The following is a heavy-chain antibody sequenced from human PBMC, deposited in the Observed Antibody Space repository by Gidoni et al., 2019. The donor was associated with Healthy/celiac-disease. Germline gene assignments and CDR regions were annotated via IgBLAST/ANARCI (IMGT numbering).Heavy chain of an antibody. D-gene: IGHD2-2*01. V-gene: IGHV4-39*01. CDR3: ARHGTRVPRVRYGWFDP. CDR2: GNYSGSN. CDR1: GGSISSSSYY. Sequence: QLQLQESGSGLAKPLATLSLTRTVSGGSISSSSYYWGWIRQPPGQGLEGIGCGNYSGSNYYNPSRKSRVTISVDTSKNQFSLKLSSVTAADTALYYCARHGTRVPRVRYGWFDPWGQGTLVTVSS. J-gene: IGHJ5*02.